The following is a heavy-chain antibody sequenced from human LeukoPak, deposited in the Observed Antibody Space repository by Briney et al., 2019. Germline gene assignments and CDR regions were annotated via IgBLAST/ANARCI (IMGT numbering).Heavy chain of an antibody. CDR3: ARDGSLPDY. V-gene: IGHV3-74*01. J-gene: IGHJ4*02. CDR2: ITSDGSTT. D-gene: IGHD2-15*01. Sequence: QSGGSLRLSCAASGFTFSSYWMHWVRQAPGKGLVWVSRITSDGSTTSYADSVKGRFTISRDNAKNTLYLQMNSLRDGDTAVYYCARDGSLPDYWGQGTLVTVSS. CDR1: GFTFSSYW.